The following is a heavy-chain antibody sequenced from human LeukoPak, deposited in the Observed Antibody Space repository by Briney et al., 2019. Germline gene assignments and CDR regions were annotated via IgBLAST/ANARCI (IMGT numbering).Heavy chain of an antibody. Sequence: ASVKVSCKASGYTFTGYYMHWVRQAPGQGLEWMGWINPNSGGTNYAQKFQGRVTMTRDTSKNQFSLKLSSVTAADTAVYYCERPRRQWLDTIRSWFDPWGQGTLVTVSS. CDR3: ERPRRQWLDTIRSWFDP. J-gene: IGHJ5*02. D-gene: IGHD6-19*01. CDR1: GYTFTGYY. V-gene: IGHV1-2*02. CDR2: INPNSGGT.